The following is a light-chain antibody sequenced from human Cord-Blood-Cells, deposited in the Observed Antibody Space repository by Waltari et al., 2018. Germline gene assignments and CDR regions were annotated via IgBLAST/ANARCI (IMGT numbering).Light chain of an antibody. CDR2: DVS. Sequence: QSALTQPASVSGSPGQSITISCTGTSSDVGGYNYVSWDQQHTGKAPKLMIYDVSNRPSGVSNRFSGSKSGNTASLTISVLQAEDEADYYCSSYTSSSTLVFGGGTKLTVL. V-gene: IGLV2-14*01. CDR1: SSDVGGYNY. CDR3: SSYTSSSTLV. J-gene: IGLJ3*02.